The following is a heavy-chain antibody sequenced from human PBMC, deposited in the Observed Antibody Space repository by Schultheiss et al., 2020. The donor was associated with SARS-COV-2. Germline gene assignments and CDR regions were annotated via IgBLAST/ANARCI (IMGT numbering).Heavy chain of an antibody. CDR3: ARDSKYSGSYSA. J-gene: IGHJ4*02. CDR1: GGSISSGGYY. CDR2: IYHSGST. D-gene: IGHD1-26*01. Sequence: GSLRLSCTVSGGSISSGGYYWSWIRQHPGKGLEWIGSIYHSGSTYYNPSLKSRVTISVDTSKNQFSLKLSSVTAADTAVYYCARDSKYSGSYSAWGQGTLVTVSS. V-gene: IGHV4-39*07.